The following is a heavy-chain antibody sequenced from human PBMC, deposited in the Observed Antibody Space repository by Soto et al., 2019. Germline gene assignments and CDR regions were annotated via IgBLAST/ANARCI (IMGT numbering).Heavy chain of an antibody. D-gene: IGHD3-22*01. V-gene: IGHV1-3*01. CDR1: GYTFTHYS. Sequence: VASVKVSCKASGYTFTHYSMHWVRQAPGQRLEWMGWINGGNGYTEYSQKFQGRVTITRDTSASTAYMELSGLTSEDTAVYYCAKPDRDSSGFYFFEYWGQGTLVTVSS. CDR3: AKPDRDSSGFYFFEY. CDR2: INGGNGYT. J-gene: IGHJ4*02.